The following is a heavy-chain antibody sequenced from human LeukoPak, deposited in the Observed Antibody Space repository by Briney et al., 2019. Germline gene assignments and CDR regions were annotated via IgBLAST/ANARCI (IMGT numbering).Heavy chain of an antibody. J-gene: IGHJ2*01. V-gene: IGHV4-30-4*08. D-gene: IGHD6-19*01. CDR2: IYYSGST. CDR1: GGSISSGDYY. CDR3: ARDRRGWYQALLYFDL. Sequence: SQTLSLTCTVSGGSISSGDYYWSWIRHPPGKGLEWIGYIYYSGSTYYNPSLKSRVTISVDTSKNQFSLKLSSVTAADTAVYYCARDRRGWYQALLYFDLWGRGTLVTVSS.